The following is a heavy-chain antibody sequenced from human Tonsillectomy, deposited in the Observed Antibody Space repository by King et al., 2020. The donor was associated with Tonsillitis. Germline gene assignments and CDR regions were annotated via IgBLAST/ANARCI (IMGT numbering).Heavy chain of an antibody. CDR3: ARGTPVRTNYFDN. V-gene: IGHV1-46*01. CDR1: GYTFINYY. J-gene: IGHJ4*02. CDR2: INPSGGST. Sequence: VQLVESGAEVKKPGASVKVSCKASGYTFINYYMHWVRQAPGQGLEWMGIINPSGGSTSSAQKFQGRVTMTTDTSTNTVYRELSSLGCEDTAVYYCARGTPVRTNYFDNGGQGTRVTVSS. D-gene: IGHD4-17*01.